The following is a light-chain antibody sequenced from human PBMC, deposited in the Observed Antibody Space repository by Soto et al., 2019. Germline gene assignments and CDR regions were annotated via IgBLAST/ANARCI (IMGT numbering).Light chain of an antibody. CDR2: EVS. CDR1: SSDVGGYNY. V-gene: IGLV2-14*01. CDR3: SSYTNISTLEV. J-gene: IGLJ3*02. Sequence: QSALTQPASVSGSPGQSITISCTGTSSDVGGYNYVSWYQQHPGKAPKLMIYEVSNRPSGVSNRFSGSKSGNTASLTISGLQAEDEADYCCSSYTNISTLEVFGGGTKLTVL.